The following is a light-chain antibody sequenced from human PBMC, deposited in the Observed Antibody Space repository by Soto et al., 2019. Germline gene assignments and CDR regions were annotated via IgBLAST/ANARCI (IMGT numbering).Light chain of an antibody. V-gene: IGKV1-8*01. J-gene: IGKJ4*01. CDR3: QQYHDYPVT. CDR1: QDINSR. CDR2: GAS. Sequence: AIGVTQSPSSFSAYTGDRVSVTCRASQDINSRLAWYQQKPGKAPKLLIYGASTLQSGVPSRFSGSYSGTDFTLTINYLQSEDFATYYCQQYHDYPVTFGGGTKVEIK.